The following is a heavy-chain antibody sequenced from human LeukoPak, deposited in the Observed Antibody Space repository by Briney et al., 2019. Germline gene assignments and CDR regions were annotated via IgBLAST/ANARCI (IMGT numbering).Heavy chain of an antibody. D-gene: IGHD2-2*01. CDR1: GFTFSSYS. J-gene: IGHJ4*02. CDR2: ISSSSSTI. CDR3: ARVYCSSTSCYPKLFDY. V-gene: IGHV3-48*01. Sequence: GGSLRLSCAASGFTFSSYSMNWVRQAPGKGLEWVSYISSSSSTIHYADSVKGRFTISRDNAKNSLYLQMNSLRAEDTAVYYCARVYCSSTSCYPKLFDYWGQGTLVTVST.